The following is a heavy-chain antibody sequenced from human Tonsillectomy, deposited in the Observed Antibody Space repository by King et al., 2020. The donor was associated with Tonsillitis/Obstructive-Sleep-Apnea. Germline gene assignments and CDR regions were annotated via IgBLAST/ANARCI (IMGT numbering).Heavy chain of an antibody. V-gene: IGHV4-31*03. J-gene: IGHJ4*02. CDR1: CGSLSSGGYY. CDR3: ASGGMATTQRGVVDFDY. Sequence: QLQESGPGLVKPSQTLSLTCTVSCGSLSSGGYYWSWIRQHPVKGLEWIGCIYYSGTTYYNPSLKSRVTISVDTSKNQFSLKLSSVTAADTAVYYCASGGMATTQRGVVDFDYWGQGTLVTVSS. CDR2: IYYSGTT. D-gene: IGHD5-24*01.